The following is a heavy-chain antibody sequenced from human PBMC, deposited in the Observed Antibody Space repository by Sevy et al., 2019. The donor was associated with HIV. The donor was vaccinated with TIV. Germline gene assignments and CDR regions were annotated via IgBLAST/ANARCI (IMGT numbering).Heavy chain of an antibody. J-gene: IGHJ4*02. D-gene: IGHD6-13*01. Sequence: ASVKVSCKASGYTFTGYYMHWVRQAPGQGLEWMGWINPNSGGTNCAQKFQGWVTMTRDTSISTAYMELSRLRSDDTAMYYCARGGLAAKYYFDYWGQGTLVTVSS. CDR1: GYTFTGYY. V-gene: IGHV1-2*04. CDR2: INPNSGGT. CDR3: ARGGLAAKYYFDY.